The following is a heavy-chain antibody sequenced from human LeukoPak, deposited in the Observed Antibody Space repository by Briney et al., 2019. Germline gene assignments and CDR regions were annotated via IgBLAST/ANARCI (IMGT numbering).Heavy chain of an antibody. CDR3: AKDGFNTDSKHGPQEFDY. V-gene: IGHV3-30*04. Sequence: GGSLRLSCAASGFTFSNYAMHWVRQAPGKGLEWVAVISYDGSNKYYADSVKGRFTISRDNSKNTLYLQMNSLRAEDTAVYYCAKDGFNTDSKHGPQEFDYWGQGTVVTVSS. CDR1: GFTFSNYA. CDR2: ISYDGSNK. J-gene: IGHJ4*02. D-gene: IGHD2-2*02.